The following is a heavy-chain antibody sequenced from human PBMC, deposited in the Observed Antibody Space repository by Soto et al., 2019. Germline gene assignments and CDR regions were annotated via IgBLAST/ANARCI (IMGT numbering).Heavy chain of an antibody. V-gene: IGHV5-10-1*01. CDR3: ARRSTVTTSDV. D-gene: IGHD4-17*01. Sequence: GESLKISCKGSGYSFTSYWISWVRQMPGKGLEWMGRIDPSDSYTNYSPSFQGHVTISAVKSISTAYLQWSSLKASDSAMYYGARRSTVTTSDVWGQGTTVTVSS. CDR2: IDPSDSYT. CDR1: GYSFTSYW. J-gene: IGHJ6*02.